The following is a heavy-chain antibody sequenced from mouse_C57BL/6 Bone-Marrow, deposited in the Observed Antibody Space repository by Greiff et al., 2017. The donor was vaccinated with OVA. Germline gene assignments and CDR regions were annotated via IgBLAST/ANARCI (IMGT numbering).Heavy chain of an antibody. Sequence: VQLQQSGAELVRPGASVKLSCTASGFNIKDDYMHWVKQRPEQGLEWIGWIDPENGDTEYASKFQGKATITADTSSNTAYLLLSSLTSEDTAVYYCTTGWYYLDYWGQGTTLTVSA. CDR2: IDPENGDT. V-gene: IGHV14-4*01. CDR3: TTGWYYLDY. D-gene: IGHD3-3*01. J-gene: IGHJ2*01. CDR1: GFNIKDDY.